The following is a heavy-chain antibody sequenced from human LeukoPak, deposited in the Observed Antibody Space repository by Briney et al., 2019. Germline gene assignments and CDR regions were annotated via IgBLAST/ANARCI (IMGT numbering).Heavy chain of an antibody. CDR3: AKAPPQIWFEELIPHFDY. D-gene: IGHD3-10*01. V-gene: IGHV3-23*01. CDR1: GFTFSSYA. Sequence: GGSLRLSCAASGFTFSSYAMSWVRQAPGKGLEWVSAISGSGGSTYYADSVKGRFTISRDNSKNTLYLQMNSLRAEDTAVYYCAKAPPQIWFEELIPHFDYWGQGTLVTVSS. J-gene: IGHJ4*02. CDR2: ISGSGGST.